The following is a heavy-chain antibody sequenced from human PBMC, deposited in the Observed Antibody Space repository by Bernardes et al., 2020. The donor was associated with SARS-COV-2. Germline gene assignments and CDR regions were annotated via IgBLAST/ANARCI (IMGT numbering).Heavy chain of an antibody. CDR1: GFTFSTYA. V-gene: IGHV3-23*01. CDR3: AVYSGLYDYIWGSFGPDFDY. D-gene: IGHD3-16*01. Sequence: GGSLRLSCAASGFTFSTYAMSWVRQTPGKGLEWVSGISARGGGTYYADSVKGRFTISRDNSKSTLYLQMNSLRAEDTAIYYCAVYSGLYDYIWGSFGPDFDYWGQGILVTVSA. J-gene: IGHJ4*02. CDR2: ISARGGGT.